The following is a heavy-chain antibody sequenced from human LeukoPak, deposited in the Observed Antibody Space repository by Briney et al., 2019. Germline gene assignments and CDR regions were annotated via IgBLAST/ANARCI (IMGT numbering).Heavy chain of an antibody. CDR3: ASSYGSSAYYPFDY. CDR2: ISDSGGST. D-gene: IGHD3-22*01. Sequence: GGSLRLSCVASGFAFRNNAMSWVRQAPGKGLEWVSLISDSGGSTNYADSVKGRFTISRDNSKNTLYLQMSTLRAEDTAIYYCASSYGSSAYYPFDYWGQGTLVTVFS. CDR1: GFAFRNNA. J-gene: IGHJ4*02. V-gene: IGHV3-23*01.